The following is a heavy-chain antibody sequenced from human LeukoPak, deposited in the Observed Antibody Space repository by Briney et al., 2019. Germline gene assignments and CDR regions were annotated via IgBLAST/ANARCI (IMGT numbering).Heavy chain of an antibody. CDR1: GFTFSSYW. D-gene: IGHD5-18*01. CDR3: AREVARGYSYGYSPHSFDY. V-gene: IGHV3-74*01. J-gene: IGHJ4*02. CDR2: INSDGSST. Sequence: PGGSLRLSCAASGFTFSSYWMHWVRQAPGKGLVWVSRINSDGSSTSYADSVKGRFTISRDNAKNTLYLQMNSLRAEDTAVYYCAREVARGYSYGYSPHSFDYWGQGTLVTVSS.